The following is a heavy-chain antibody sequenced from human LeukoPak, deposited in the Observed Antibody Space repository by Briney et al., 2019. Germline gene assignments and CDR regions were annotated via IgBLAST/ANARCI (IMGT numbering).Heavy chain of an antibody. Sequence: QSGGSLRLSCAASGFTFSSYAMHWVRQAPGKGLEWVANIKEEGGDKSYVDSVKGRFTISRDNAQSSLFLQMSSLRAEDTAVYFCARETRTTLYRYYYMDVWGKGTTVTVSS. J-gene: IGHJ6*03. CDR2: IKEEGGDK. CDR3: ARETRTTLYRYYYMDV. CDR1: GFTFSSYA. D-gene: IGHD1-7*01. V-gene: IGHV3-7*01.